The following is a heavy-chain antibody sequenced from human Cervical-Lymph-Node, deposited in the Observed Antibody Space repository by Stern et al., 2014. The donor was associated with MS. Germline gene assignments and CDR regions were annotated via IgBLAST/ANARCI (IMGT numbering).Heavy chain of an antibody. D-gene: IGHD1-26*01. Sequence: EVQLAESGGGLVQPGGSLRLSCAASRFIFRNYWMHWVRQAPGKGLVWVSSINGDGSNTRYADFVKGRFTISRDNGRNTLYLQMNSLRDEDTAMYYCARRHLVGATDFDCWGQGTLVAVSS. V-gene: IGHV3-74*02. CDR1: RFIFRNYW. CDR3: ARRHLVGATDFDC. J-gene: IGHJ4*02. CDR2: INGDGSNT.